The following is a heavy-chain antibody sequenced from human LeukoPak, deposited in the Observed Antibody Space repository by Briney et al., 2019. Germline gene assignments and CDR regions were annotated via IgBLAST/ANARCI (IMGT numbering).Heavy chain of an antibody. CDR2: IYPGDSDT. D-gene: IGHD2-15*01. CDR1: GYSFTSYW. V-gene: IGHV5-51*01. CDR3: ARCGGVYCSGGSCYTTPMFDY. J-gene: IGHJ4*02. Sequence: GESLKISCKGSGYSFTSYWIGWVCQMPGKGLEWMGIIYPGDSDTRYSPSFQGQVTISADKSISTAYLQWSSLKASDTAMYYCARCGGVYCSGGSCYTTPMFDYWGQGTLVTVSS.